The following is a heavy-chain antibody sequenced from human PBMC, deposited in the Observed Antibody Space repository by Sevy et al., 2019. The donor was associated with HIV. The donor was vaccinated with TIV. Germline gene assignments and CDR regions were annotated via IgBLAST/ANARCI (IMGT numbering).Heavy chain of an antibody. J-gene: IGHJ4*02. CDR2: ISFDGSSQ. V-gene: IGHV3-30*18. D-gene: IGHD4-4*01. Sequence: GGSLRLSCAVSGFTFNDYGFHWVRQAPGKGLEWLAVISFDGSSQDYTDSVKGRFTITRDDSKSMLFLQMHSLTAEDTAVYYCANQHDYSNYIPAFWGQGTLVTVSS. CDR1: GFTFNDYG. CDR3: ANQHDYSNYIPAF.